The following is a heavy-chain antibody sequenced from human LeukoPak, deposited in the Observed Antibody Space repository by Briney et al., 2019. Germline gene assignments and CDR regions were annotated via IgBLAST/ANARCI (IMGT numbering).Heavy chain of an antibody. J-gene: IGHJ6*02. V-gene: IGHV3-9*01. CDR3: AKEPNMHYGMDV. Sequence: PGRSLRLSCAASGFTFDDYAMHWVRQAPGKGLEWVSGISWNSGSIGYADSVKGRFTISRDNAKNSLYLQMNSLRAEDTALYYCAKEPNMHYGMDVWGQGPTVTVSS. D-gene: IGHD2-2*01. CDR2: ISWNSGSI. CDR1: GFTFDDYA.